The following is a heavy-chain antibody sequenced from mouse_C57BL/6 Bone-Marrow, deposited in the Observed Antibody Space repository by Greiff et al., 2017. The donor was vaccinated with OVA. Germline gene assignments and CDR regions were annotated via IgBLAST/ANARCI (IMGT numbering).Heavy chain of an antibody. D-gene: IGHD1-1*01. V-gene: IGHV1-59*01. Sequence: VKLQQPGAELVRPGTSVKLSCKASGYTFTSYWMHWVKQRPGQGLEWIGVIDPSDSYTNYNQKFKGKATLTVDTSSSPAYMQLSSLTSEDSAVYDCARDYGSSFYFDYWGQGTTLTVSS. J-gene: IGHJ2*01. CDR1: GYTFTSYW. CDR2: IDPSDSYT. CDR3: ARDYGSSFYFDY.